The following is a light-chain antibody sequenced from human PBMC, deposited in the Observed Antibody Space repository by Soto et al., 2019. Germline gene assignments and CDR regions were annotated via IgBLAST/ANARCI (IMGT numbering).Light chain of an antibody. CDR2: GAS. J-gene: IGKJ5*01. V-gene: IGKV3-20*01. Sequence: EIVLTHSPVTXSXXPXXXXXXXXSASQSVRNNYLAWYQHKPGQAPRLLISGASNRATGIPDRFSGSGSGTDFTLTISRLEPEDFALYYCQQYGGSPMTFGQGTRLEI. CDR3: QQYGGSPMT. CDR1: QSVRNNY.